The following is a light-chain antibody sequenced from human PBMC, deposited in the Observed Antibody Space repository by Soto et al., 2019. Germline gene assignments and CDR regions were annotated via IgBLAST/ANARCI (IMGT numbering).Light chain of an antibody. CDR1: RNDVGSDNL. CDR3: GSYAPSTTLKI. J-gene: IGLJ2*01. Sequence: QSALTQPASVSGSHGQSITISCTGTRNDVGSDNLVSWYQQHPGKAPKLMIYEGTRRPSGVSHRFSGSKSGNTASLTISGLQAEDEADYYCGSYAPSTTLKIFGGGTNLTVL. V-gene: IGLV2-23*01. CDR2: EGT.